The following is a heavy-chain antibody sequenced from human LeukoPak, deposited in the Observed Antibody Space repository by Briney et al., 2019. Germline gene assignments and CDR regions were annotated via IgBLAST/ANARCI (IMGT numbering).Heavy chain of an antibody. CDR2: ISSDSSYI. CDR3: VRDSYGAYDY. V-gene: IGHV3-21*01. J-gene: IGHJ4*02. D-gene: IGHD4-17*01. CDR1: VFTFSSFS. Sequence: GGSLRLSCAASVFTFSSFSMTWVRQAPGKGLEWVSSISSDSSYIYYADAVHGRFTVSRDNAKYSLYLQMNSLRAEDTAVYYCVRDSYGAYDYWGQGSLVTVSS.